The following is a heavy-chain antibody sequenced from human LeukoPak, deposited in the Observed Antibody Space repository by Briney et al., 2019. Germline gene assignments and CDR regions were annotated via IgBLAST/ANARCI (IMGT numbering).Heavy chain of an antibody. CDR2: IYSGGST. V-gene: IGHV3-53*01. J-gene: IGHJ4*02. D-gene: IGHD2-2*01. CDR3: ARAPRSTSCYGCDY. CDR1: GFTVSSNY. Sequence: GGSLRLSCAASGFTVSSNYMSWVRQAPGKGLEWVSVIYSGGSTYYADSVKGRFTISRDNSKNTLYLQMNSLRAEDTAVYYCARAPRSTSCYGCDYWGQGTLVTVSS.